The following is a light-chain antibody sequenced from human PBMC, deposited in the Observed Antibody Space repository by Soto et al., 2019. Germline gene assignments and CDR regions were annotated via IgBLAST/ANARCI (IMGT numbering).Light chain of an antibody. CDR3: STYIRGNTAVS. J-gene: IGLJ3*02. CDR1: SNDIGSYNY. CDR2: DVS. V-gene: IGLV2-14*01. Sequence: QSALTQPASVSGSPGQSITISCTGSSNDIGSYNYVSWYQQSPGKAPKLIIHDVSIRPSGVSDRFSGSKSGNTASLTISGLQAEDEGDYHCSTYIRGNTAVSFGGGTKVTVL.